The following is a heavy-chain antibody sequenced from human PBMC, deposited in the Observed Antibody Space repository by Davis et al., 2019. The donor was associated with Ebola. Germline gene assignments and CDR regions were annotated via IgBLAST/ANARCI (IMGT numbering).Heavy chain of an antibody. CDR1: GFTFSDYY. D-gene: IGHD2-21*01. Sequence: GESLKISCAASGFTFSDYYMSWIRQAPGKGLEWVSYISSSGNTIYYADSVKGRFTISRDNAKNSLYLQMNSLRAEDTAVYYCVRVSCGGDCYSDYYGMDVWGQGTTVTVSS. CDR3: VRVSCGGDCYSDYYGMDV. CDR2: ISSSGNTI. V-gene: IGHV3-11*01. J-gene: IGHJ6*02.